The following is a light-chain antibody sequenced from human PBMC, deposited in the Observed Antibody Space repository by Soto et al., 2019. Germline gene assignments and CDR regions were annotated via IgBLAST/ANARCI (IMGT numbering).Light chain of an antibody. CDR1: QSISDT. V-gene: IGKV3-15*01. Sequence: EIVMTQSPATLSVSPGGRATLSCRASQSISDTLAWYQQKPGQAPRLLIYGASTRAPGFPARFSGSGSGTDFTLTISSLQSEDFAVYYCQQYGSSPLTFGGGTKVEIK. CDR2: GAS. J-gene: IGKJ4*01. CDR3: QQYGSSPLT.